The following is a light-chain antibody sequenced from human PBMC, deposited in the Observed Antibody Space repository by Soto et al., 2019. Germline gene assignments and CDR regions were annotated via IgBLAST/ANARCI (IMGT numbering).Light chain of an antibody. CDR1: QSVSGW. J-gene: IGKJ1*01. V-gene: IGKV1-5*01. Sequence: DIQMTQSPSTLSASVGDTVTVTCRASQSVSGWLAWYQQKPGEAPKLLIYDASALSRGVPSRFSGSGSGTKFALTIASLQPDDFATYSCQQYETFSGTFGPGTKVEI. CDR2: DAS. CDR3: QQYETFSGT.